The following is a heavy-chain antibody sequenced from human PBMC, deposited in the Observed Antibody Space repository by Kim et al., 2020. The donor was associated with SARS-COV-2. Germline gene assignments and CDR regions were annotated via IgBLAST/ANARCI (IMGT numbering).Heavy chain of an antibody. V-gene: IGHV3-23*01. J-gene: IGHJ4*02. CDR1: GFTFRSYA. CDR2: IGGSAGST. Sequence: GGSLRLSCAASGFTFRSYAMSWVRQAPGKGLEWVSAIGGSAGSTYYADSVKGRFTISRDNSKNTLYLQMNSLRAEDTAVYYCAKGDPTTGNFDQWGQGTLVTVSS. CDR3: AKGDPTTGNFDQ.